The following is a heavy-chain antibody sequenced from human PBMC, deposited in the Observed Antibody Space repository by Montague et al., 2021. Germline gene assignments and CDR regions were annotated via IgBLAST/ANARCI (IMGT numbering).Heavy chain of an antibody. CDR1: GFTFSSYW. D-gene: IGHD2-8*01. V-gene: IGHV3-7*01. CDR3: ANTKMDY. Sequence: SRRLSCAASGFTFSSYWMAWVRQAPGKGLEWVANINQDGNDKYYVDSVRGRFTISRDNAKKSLYLQMNSLRVDDTAVYYCANTKMDYWGQGMLVIVS. CDR2: INQDGNDK. J-gene: IGHJ4*02.